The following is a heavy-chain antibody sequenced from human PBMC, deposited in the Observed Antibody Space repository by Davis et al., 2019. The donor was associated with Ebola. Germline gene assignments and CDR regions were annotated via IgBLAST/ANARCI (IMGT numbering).Heavy chain of an antibody. D-gene: IGHD6-19*01. J-gene: IGHJ4*02. CDR1: GYTFTSYD. V-gene: IGHV1-46*01. CDR3: ARVWLDSNGWYHFDY. CDR2: INPSGGST. Sequence: ASVKVSCKATGYTFTSYDVNWVRQAPGQGLEWMGMINPSGGSTKYAQKCQGRVIMTRDTSTSTVYMDLSSLISEDTAVYYCARVWLDSNGWYHFDYWGQGTLVTVSS.